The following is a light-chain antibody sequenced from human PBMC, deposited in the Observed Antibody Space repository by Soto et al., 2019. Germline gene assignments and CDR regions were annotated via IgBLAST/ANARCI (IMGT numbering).Light chain of an antibody. CDR2: GAS. CDR1: ENIKNY. CDR3: GQISTAQWT. V-gene: IGKV1-39*01. J-gene: IGKJ1*01. Sequence: DIHVTQSPSSLPASLGDRVTITCRASENIKNYLTWYQQKPGKAPKLLIYGASTLKTGVPSRFSGSGSGTDFTFTIGGLQPDDFATYFCGQISTAQWTFAQGTRVDLK.